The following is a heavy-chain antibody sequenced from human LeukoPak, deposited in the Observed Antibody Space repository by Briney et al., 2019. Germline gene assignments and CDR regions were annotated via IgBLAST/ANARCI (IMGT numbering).Heavy chain of an antibody. CDR3: VGDFWSKTGY. D-gene: IGHD3-3*01. Sequence: GGSLRLSCAASGFTFSSYSMNWVRQALGQGLERVSSISSSSSYIYYADSVKGRFTISRDNAKNSLYLQMNSLRAEDTAVYYCVGDFWSKTGYWGQGTLVTVSS. CDR1: GFTFSSYS. V-gene: IGHV3-21*01. J-gene: IGHJ4*02. CDR2: ISSSSSYI.